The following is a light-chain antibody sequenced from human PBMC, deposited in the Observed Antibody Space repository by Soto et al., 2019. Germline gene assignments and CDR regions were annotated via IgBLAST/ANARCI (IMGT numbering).Light chain of an antibody. CDR3: QQYETFSGT. CDR1: QDISSW. J-gene: IGKJ1*01. V-gene: IGKV1-12*01. Sequence: DILMTQSPSSVSASVGDRVTISCRASQDISSWLAWYQQTPGRVPKLLIYDASALPRGVPSRFSGSGSGTKFTLTIASLQPDDFATYYCQQYETFSGTFGPGTKVEI. CDR2: DAS.